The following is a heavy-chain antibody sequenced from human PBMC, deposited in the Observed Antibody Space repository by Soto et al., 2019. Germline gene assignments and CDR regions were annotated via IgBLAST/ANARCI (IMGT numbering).Heavy chain of an antibody. CDR2: IYYSGST. CDR3: ATASGDDDILTGYFGYYYYSYMDV. V-gene: IGHV4-59*01. Sequence: SETLSLTCTVSGGSISSYYWSWIRQPPGKGLEWIGYIYYSGSTNYNPSLKSRVTISVDTSKNQFSLKLSSVTAADTAVYYCATASGDDDILTGYFGYYYYSYMDVWGKGTTVTVSS. D-gene: IGHD3-9*01. J-gene: IGHJ6*03. CDR1: GGSISSYY.